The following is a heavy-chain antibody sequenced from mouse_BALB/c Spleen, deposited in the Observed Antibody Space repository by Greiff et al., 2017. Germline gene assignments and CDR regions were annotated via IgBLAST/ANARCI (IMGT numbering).Heavy chain of an antibody. CDR2: IRNKANGYTT. J-gene: IGHJ3*01. CDR3: ARAYDYDEGASAY. Sequence: DVKLVESGGGLVQPGGSLRLSCATSGFTFTDYYMSWVRQPPGKALEWLGFIRNKANGYTTEYSASVKGRFTISRDNSQSILYLQMNTLRAEDSATYYCARAYDYDEGASAYWGQGTLVTVSA. CDR1: GFTFTDYY. V-gene: IGHV7-3*02. D-gene: IGHD2-4*01.